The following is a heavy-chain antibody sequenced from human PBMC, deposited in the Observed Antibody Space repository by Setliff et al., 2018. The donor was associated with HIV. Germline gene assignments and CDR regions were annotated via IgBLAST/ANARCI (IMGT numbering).Heavy chain of an antibody. CDR2: IYTSGST. CDR1: GGSIRSGSYY. CDR3: ARRFPGGGYYMDV. D-gene: IGHD3-16*01. J-gene: IGHJ6*03. Sequence: PSETLSLTCTVSGGSIRSGSYYWSWIRQPAGKGLEWIGRIYTSGSTNYNPSLKGPVTISLDTSKNQFSLNLSSVTASDTAVYYCARRFPGGGYYMDVWGKGTTVTVSS. V-gene: IGHV4-61*02.